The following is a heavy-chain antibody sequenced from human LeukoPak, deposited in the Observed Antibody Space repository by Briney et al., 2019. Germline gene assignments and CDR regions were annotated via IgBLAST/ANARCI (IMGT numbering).Heavy chain of an antibody. CDR3: ARTSIYYDSSGYRS. CDR1: GGSFSGYY. J-gene: IGHJ5*02. D-gene: IGHD3-22*01. CDR2: INHSGST. Sequence: SETLSLTCAVYGGSFSGYYWSWIRQPPGKGLEWIGEINHSGSTNYNPSLKSRVTISVDTSKNQSSLKLSSVTAADTAVYYCARTSIYYDSSGYRSWGQGTLVTVSS. V-gene: IGHV4-34*01.